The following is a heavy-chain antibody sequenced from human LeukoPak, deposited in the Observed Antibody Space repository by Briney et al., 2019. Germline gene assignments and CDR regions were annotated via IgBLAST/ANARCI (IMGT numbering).Heavy chain of an antibody. V-gene: IGHV3-23*01. Sequence: GGSLRLSCAASGFTFSRYGMTWVRQAPGKGLERVSTISDTGDSTYYADSVKGRFTISRDNSKNTLYLQMNSLRAEDTAVYYCAKDYGGNSGAFDIWGQGTMVTVSS. D-gene: IGHD4-23*01. CDR3: AKDYGGNSGAFDI. J-gene: IGHJ3*02. CDR2: ISDTGDST. CDR1: GFTFSRYG.